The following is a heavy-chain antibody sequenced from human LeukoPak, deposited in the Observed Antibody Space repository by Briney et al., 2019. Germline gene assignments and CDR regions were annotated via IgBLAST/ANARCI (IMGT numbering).Heavy chain of an antibody. Sequence: GXSLRLSCAASGFTFSSYAMSWVRQAPGKGLEWVSVIYSGGSTYYADSEKGRFTISRDIAKNSLFLQMNSLRAEDTAVYYCARLILPAANAIDYWGQGALVTVSS. CDR3: ARLILPAANAIDY. V-gene: IGHV3-66*01. CDR2: IYSGGST. CDR1: GFTFSSYA. J-gene: IGHJ4*02. D-gene: IGHD2-2*01.